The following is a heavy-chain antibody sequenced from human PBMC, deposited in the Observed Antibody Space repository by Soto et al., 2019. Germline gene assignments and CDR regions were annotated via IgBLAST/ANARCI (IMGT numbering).Heavy chain of an antibody. D-gene: IGHD3-10*01. Sequence: PSETLSLTCTVSGGSISGDYWGWIRQPPGKGLEWIATIYYSGRTFYNPSLESRVTIYVDTSRDQFSLKLTSVTAADTAVYYCARLPHTTTSGSGTDFWGQGTLVTVSS. V-gene: IGHV4-39*01. J-gene: IGHJ4*02. CDR3: ARLPHTTTSGSGTDF. CDR1: GGSISGDY. CDR2: IYYSGRT.